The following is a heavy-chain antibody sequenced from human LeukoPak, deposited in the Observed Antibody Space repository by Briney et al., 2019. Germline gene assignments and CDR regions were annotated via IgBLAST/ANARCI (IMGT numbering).Heavy chain of an antibody. Sequence: GGSLRLSCAASGFTFSSYGMHWVRQAPGKGLEWVAVISYDGSNKYYADSVKGRFTISRDNSKNTLYLQMSSLRAEDTAVYYCAGTVTLTYYFDYWGQGTLVTVSS. D-gene: IGHD4-11*01. CDR2: ISYDGSNK. V-gene: IGHV3-30*03. CDR1: GFTFSSYG. CDR3: AGTVTLTYYFDY. J-gene: IGHJ4*02.